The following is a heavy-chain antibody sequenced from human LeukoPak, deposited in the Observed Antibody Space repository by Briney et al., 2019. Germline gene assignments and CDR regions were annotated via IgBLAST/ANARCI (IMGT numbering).Heavy chain of an antibody. Sequence: GGSLKLSCAASGFTFSGSAMHWVRQASGKGLEWVGRIRSKANSYATAYAASVKGRFTISRDDSKNTAYLQMNSLKTEDTAVYYCTRPYTYYDFWSGYYHDAFGIWGQGTMVTVSS. CDR2: IRSKANSYAT. CDR1: GFTFSGSA. D-gene: IGHD3-3*01. V-gene: IGHV3-73*01. J-gene: IGHJ3*02. CDR3: TRPYTYYDFWSGYYHDAFGI.